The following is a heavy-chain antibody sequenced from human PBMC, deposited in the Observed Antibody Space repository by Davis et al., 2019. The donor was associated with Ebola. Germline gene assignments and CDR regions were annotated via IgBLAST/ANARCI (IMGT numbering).Heavy chain of an antibody. Sequence: ESLSLSCLVSAFTSGDYVMHRLRYAPGKGLERVSLISWDGRSTAYADSVRGRFSISRDNSKKFLFLQMNGLRAEDTALYYCTAYDSTFRNYWGQGTLVTVSS. CDR1: AFTSGDYV. J-gene: IGHJ4*02. D-gene: IGHD3-22*01. CDR2: ISWDGRST. V-gene: IGHV3-43D*03. CDR3: TAYDSTFRNY.